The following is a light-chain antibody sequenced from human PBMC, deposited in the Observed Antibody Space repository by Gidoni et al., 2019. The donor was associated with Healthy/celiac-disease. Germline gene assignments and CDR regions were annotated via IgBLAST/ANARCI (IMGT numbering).Light chain of an antibody. CDR1: QSLLHSNGYNY. J-gene: IGKJ5*01. CDR2: LCS. CDR3: MQALQTPIT. Sequence: DIVMTQSPLSLPVTPGEPASISCRSSQSLLHSNGYNYLDWYLQKPGQSPQLLIYLCSNRASGVPDRFSGSGSGTDFTLKISRVEAEDVGVYYCMQALQTPITFGQXTRLEIK. V-gene: IGKV2-28*01.